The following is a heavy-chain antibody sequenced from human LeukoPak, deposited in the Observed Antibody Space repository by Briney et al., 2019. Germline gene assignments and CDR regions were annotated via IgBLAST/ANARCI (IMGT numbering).Heavy chain of an antibody. V-gene: IGHV4-39*07. CDR3: ARDTVGATFPGAFDI. CDR2: IYYSGTT. D-gene: IGHD1-26*01. Sequence: SETLSLTCTVSGGSISSSTYYWGWIRQPPGKGMEWIGSIYYSGTTYYNPSLKSRVTISLGTSKNQSSLKLSSVTAADTAVYYCARDTVGATFPGAFDIWGQGTMVTVSS. CDR1: GGSISSSTYY. J-gene: IGHJ3*02.